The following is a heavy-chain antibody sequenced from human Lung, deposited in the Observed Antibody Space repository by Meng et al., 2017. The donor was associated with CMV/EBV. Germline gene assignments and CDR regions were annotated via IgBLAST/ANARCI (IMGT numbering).Heavy chain of an antibody. CDR1: TFSLSDYS. Sequence: GGSLRLXXAASTFSLSDYSMSWIRQAPGRGREWLSYISSSGSSMYYADSVRGRFTISRDNAKRSLYLQINGLRAEDTAVYYCAENYECGSGYLIDVWGQGXTVTVSS. CDR2: ISSSGSSM. J-gene: IGHJ6*02. D-gene: IGHD3-3*01. CDR3: AENYECGSGYLIDV. V-gene: IGHV3-11*01.